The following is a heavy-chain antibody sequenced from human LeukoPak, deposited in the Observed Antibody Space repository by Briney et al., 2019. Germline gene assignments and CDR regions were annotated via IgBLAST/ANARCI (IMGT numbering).Heavy chain of an antibody. CDR2: INPNSGGT. Sequence: ASVKVSCKASGYTFTGYYMHWVRQAPGQGLEWMGWINPNSGGTNYAQKFQGRVTMTRDTSISTAYMELSRLRSDDTAVYYCARDSSITMIVVVSDAFDIWGQGTMVTVSS. CDR1: GYTFTGYY. V-gene: IGHV1-2*02. D-gene: IGHD3-22*01. CDR3: ARDSSITMIVVVSDAFDI. J-gene: IGHJ3*02.